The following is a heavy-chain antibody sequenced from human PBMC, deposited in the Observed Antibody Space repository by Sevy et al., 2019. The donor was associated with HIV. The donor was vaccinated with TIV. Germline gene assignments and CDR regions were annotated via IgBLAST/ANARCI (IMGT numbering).Heavy chain of an antibody. V-gene: IGHV4-59*08. J-gene: IGHJ5*02. Sequence: SETLSLTCTVSGGSISSYYWSWIRQPLGKGLEWIGYIYYSGSTNYNPSLKSRVTISVDTSKNQFSLKLSSVTAADTAVYYCAGRYNWNDEIQTWGQGTLVTVSS. CDR1: GGSISSYY. CDR3: AGRYNWNDEIQT. CDR2: IYYSGST. D-gene: IGHD1-20*01.